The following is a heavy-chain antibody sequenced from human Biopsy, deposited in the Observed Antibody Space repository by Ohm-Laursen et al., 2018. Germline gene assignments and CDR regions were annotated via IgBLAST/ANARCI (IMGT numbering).Heavy chain of an antibody. CDR3: ARDYYPYVDYLKDVPLCDS. D-gene: IGHD4-17*01. V-gene: IGHV1-18*01. Sequence: ASAKVSCKVSGYTFTTYGISWVRQAPGQGLEWMGWINTYSGNTNYGKKFHDRVIMTSDTSTSTAYLEHRSLRSDDTAVYYCARDYYPYVDYLKDVPLCDSWGQGTLVTVSS. CDR2: INTYSGNT. J-gene: IGHJ4*02. CDR1: GYTFTTYG.